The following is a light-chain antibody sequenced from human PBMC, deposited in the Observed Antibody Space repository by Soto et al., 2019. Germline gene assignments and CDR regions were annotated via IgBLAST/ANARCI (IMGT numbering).Light chain of an antibody. CDR2: DAS. V-gene: IGKV1-5*01. J-gene: IGKJ1*01. CDR1: QSISYW. Sequence: DIQMTQSPSTLPASLGDRVTITCRASQSISYWFAWYQQKPGKAPELLIFDASNLKSGVSSRFRGSGSGTEFTLTISRLQPDDVATYYCLQYSSHSWTFGQGTKVDIK. CDR3: LQYSSHSWT.